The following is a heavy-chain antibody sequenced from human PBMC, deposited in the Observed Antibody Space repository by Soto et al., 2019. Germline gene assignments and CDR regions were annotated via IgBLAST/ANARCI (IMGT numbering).Heavy chain of an antibody. CDR2: IYYTGST. D-gene: IGHD3-22*01. CDR1: GGSITSSSYY. CDR3: MVGSGWKAFDY. Sequence: QLQLQESGPGLVKPSETLSLTCTVSGGSITSSSYYWGWIRQPPGKGLEWIGSIYYTGSTYYNPSLKXGXTXAXXTSKNQFSLKLRSVTAAATAVYYCMVGSGWKAFDYWGKGTLVTVSS. J-gene: IGHJ4*02. V-gene: IGHV4-39*01.